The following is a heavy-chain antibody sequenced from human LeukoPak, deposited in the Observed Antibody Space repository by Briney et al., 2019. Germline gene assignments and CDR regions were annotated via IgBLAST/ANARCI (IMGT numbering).Heavy chain of an antibody. D-gene: IGHD4-23*01. Sequence: GGSLRLSCAASGSTFSSYDMHWVRQVPGKGLVWVSRIGTDGSSTTYADSVKGRFSISRDNAKNSLYLQMSSLRAEDTAMYYCARDKYGGNSNAFDSWGQGTLVTVSS. CDR2: IGTDGSST. CDR1: GSTFSSYD. CDR3: ARDKYGGNSNAFDS. J-gene: IGHJ3*02. V-gene: IGHV3-74*01.